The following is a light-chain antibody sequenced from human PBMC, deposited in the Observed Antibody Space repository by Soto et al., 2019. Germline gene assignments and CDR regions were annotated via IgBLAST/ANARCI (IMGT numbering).Light chain of an antibody. J-gene: IGKJ5*01. CDR1: QSISSY. V-gene: IGKV1-39*01. CDR2: AS. Sequence: DIQMTQSPSSLSASVGDRVTITCRASQSISSYLNWYQQKPGKAPKLLIYASSLQSGVPSRFSDSGSGTDFTLTISSLQPEDFASYYCQQSYSVPITFGQGTRLENK. CDR3: QQSYSVPIT.